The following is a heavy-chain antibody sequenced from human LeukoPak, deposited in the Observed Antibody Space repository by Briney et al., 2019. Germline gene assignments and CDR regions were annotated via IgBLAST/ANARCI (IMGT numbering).Heavy chain of an antibody. Sequence: ASVKVSCKASGYTFTSYGISWVRQAPGQGLEWMGGISAYNGNTNYAQKLQGRVTMTTDTSTSTAYMELRSLRSDDTAVYYCARGPLNEQQLVTIYFQHWGQGTLVTVSS. J-gene: IGHJ1*01. D-gene: IGHD6-13*01. CDR2: ISAYNGNT. CDR3: ARGPLNEQQLVTIYFQH. CDR1: GYTFTSYG. V-gene: IGHV1-18*01.